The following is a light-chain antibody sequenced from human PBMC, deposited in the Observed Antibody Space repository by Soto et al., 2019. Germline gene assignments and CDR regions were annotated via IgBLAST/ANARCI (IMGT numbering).Light chain of an antibody. CDR3: QQYGSSPRT. CDR2: GAS. V-gene: IGKV3-20*01. CDR1: QSVSSSY. Sequence: EIVLTQSPGTLSLSPGERATLSCRASQSVSSSYLAWYQQKHGQAPRLLIYGASSRATGIPDRFSGSGSGTDFTLTISILEPEDFAVYYCQQYGSSPRTFGQGTKVEI. J-gene: IGKJ1*01.